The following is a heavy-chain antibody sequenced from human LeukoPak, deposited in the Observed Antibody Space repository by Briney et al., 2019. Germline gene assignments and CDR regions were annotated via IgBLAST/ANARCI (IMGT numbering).Heavy chain of an antibody. V-gene: IGHV3-49*04. Sequence: GGSLGLSCTASGFTFGDYAMSWVRQAPGKGLEWVGLIRSKAYGGTTEYAASVKGRFTISRDDSKSIAYLQMNSLKTEDTAVYYCTRVNYYGSGSYYNVARYFDYWGQGTLVTVSS. J-gene: IGHJ4*02. D-gene: IGHD3-10*01. CDR1: GFTFGDYA. CDR2: IRSKAYGGTT. CDR3: TRVNYYGSGSYYNVARYFDY.